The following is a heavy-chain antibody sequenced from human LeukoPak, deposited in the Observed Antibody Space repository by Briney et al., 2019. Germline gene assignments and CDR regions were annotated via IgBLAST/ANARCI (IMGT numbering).Heavy chain of an antibody. Sequence: SETLSLTCTVSGGSIRSYYWSWIRQPPGKGLEWIGYINYSGTNNYNPSLKRRVTISVDTSKKQFSLKLSSVTAADTAVYYCARVVSELRYFYWLLNSHYYYYYYMDVWGKGTTVTISS. D-gene: IGHD3-9*01. CDR3: ARVVSELRYFYWLLNSHYYYYYYMDV. J-gene: IGHJ6*03. CDR2: INYSGTN. CDR1: GGSIRSYY. V-gene: IGHV4-59*01.